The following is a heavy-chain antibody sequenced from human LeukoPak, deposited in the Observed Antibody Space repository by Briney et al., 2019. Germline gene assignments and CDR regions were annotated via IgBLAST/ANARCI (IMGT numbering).Heavy chain of an antibody. D-gene: IGHD5-12*01. CDR3: AKALGYSAYGSNIDY. V-gene: IGHV3-43D*03. CDR2: TRWDGKTS. CDR1: GFTFVDYA. J-gene: IGHJ4*02. Sequence: GGSLSPSCAVYGFTFVDYAMHWDRQAAGKGLEWVSLTRWDGKTSYYADTMKGRFTISRDNTKNSLYLQMSSLRPEDTALYYCAKALGYSAYGSNIDYWGQGTLVTASP.